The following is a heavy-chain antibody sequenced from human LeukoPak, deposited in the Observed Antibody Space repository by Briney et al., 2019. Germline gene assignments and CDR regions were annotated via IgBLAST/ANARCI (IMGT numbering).Heavy chain of an antibody. J-gene: IGHJ4*02. V-gene: IGHV3-48*04. D-gene: IGHD3-3*01. CDR3: ARYYDFWSGYQYYFDY. CDR1: GFTFSSYA. Sequence: GGSLRLSFAASGFTFSSYAMSWVRQAPGKGLEWVSYISSSGSTIYYADSVKGRFTISRDNAKNSLYLQMNSLRAEDTAVYYCARYYDFWSGYQYYFDYWGQGTLVTVSS. CDR2: ISSSGSTI.